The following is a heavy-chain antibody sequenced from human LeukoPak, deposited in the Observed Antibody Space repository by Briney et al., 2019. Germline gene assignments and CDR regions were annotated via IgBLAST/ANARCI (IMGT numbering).Heavy chain of an antibody. Sequence: GGSLRLSCTASGFTFSSYGMHWVRQASGKGPEWLAVISVDGSNHYYADSVKGRFTISRDNSKNTLYLQMNSLRVEDTAVYYCAKTGRDVPRNYGDQRFDCWGQGTLVTVSS. CDR2: ISVDGSNH. CDR1: GFTFSSYG. D-gene: IGHD4-17*01. CDR3: AKTGRDVPRNYGDQRFDC. V-gene: IGHV3-30*18. J-gene: IGHJ4*02.